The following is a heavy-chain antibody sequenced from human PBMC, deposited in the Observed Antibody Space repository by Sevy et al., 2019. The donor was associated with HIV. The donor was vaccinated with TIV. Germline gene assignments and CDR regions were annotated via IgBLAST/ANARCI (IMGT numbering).Heavy chain of an antibody. CDR2: IYYSGST. CDR1: SGSISSSSYY. D-gene: IGHD6-19*01. CDR3: ARSPKAGQINYYYYMDV. J-gene: IGHJ6*03. Sequence: SETLSLTCTVSSGSISSSSYYWGWIRQPPGKGLEWIGSIYYSGSTYYNPSLKSRVTISVDTSKNQFSLKLSSVTAADTAVYYCARSPKAGQINYYYYMDVWGNGTTVTVSS. V-gene: IGHV4-39*01.